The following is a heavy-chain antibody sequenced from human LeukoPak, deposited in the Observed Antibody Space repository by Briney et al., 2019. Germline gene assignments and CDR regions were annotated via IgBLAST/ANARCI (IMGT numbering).Heavy chain of an antibody. CDR2: IRQDGGEK. J-gene: IGHJ4*02. V-gene: IGHV3-7*01. CDR1: GFTLSDYW. D-gene: IGHD3-22*01. CDR3: AKDQSETHYDSSGRFDY. Sequence: PGGSLRLSCAVSGFTLSDYWMNWVRQAPGKGLEWVASIRQDGGEKSYVDSVKGRLTISRDNTKHSLYLQMSSLRAEDTGVYYCAKDQSETHYDSSGRFDYWGQGTLVTVSS.